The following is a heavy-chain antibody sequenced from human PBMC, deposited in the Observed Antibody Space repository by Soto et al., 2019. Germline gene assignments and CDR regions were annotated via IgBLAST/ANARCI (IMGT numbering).Heavy chain of an antibody. CDR1: GGTFSSYA. CDR2: IIPIFGTA. D-gene: IGHD5-18*01. V-gene: IGHV1-69*06. Sequence: KVSCKASGGTFSSYAISWVRQAPGQGLEWMGGIIPIFGTANYAQKFQGRVTITADKSTSTAYMELSSLRSEDTAVYYCANCGYSYGFDAFDIWGRGTMVTVSS. J-gene: IGHJ3*02. CDR3: ANCGYSYGFDAFDI.